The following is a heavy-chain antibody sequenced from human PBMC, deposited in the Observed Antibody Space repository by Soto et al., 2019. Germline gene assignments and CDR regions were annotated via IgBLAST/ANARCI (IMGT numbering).Heavy chain of an antibody. J-gene: IGHJ4*02. CDR1: GGTFSSYA. Sequence: QVQLVQSGAEVKKPGSSVKVSCTASGGTFSSYAISWVRQAPGRGLEWMGGIIPIFGTANYAQKFQGRVTITADKSTSTAYMELSSLRSEDTAVYYCARGLALHYDFWSGYYHYWGQGTLVTVSS. V-gene: IGHV1-69*06. CDR3: ARGLALHYDFWSGYYHY. CDR2: IIPIFGTA. D-gene: IGHD3-3*01.